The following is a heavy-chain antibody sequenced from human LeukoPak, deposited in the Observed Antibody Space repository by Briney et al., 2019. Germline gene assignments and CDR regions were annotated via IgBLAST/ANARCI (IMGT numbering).Heavy chain of an antibody. CDR1: GFTFSSCS. D-gene: IGHD3-9*01. V-gene: IGHV3-21*01. Sequence: GGSLRLSCAASGFTFSSCSMNWVRQAPGKGLEWVSSISSSSSYIYYADSVKGRFTISRDNAKNSLYLQMNSLRAEDTAVYYCARENSGYDILTGYYNDAFDIWGQGTMVTVSS. CDR3: ARENSGYDILTGYYNDAFDI. J-gene: IGHJ3*02. CDR2: ISSSSSYI.